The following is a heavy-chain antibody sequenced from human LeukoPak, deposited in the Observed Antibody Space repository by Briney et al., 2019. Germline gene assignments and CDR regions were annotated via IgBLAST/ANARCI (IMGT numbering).Heavy chain of an antibody. CDR1: GGSFSGYY. CDR2: INHSGST. V-gene: IGHV4-34*01. D-gene: IGHD2-2*01. Sequence: PSETLSLTCAVYGGSFSGYYWSWIRQPPGKGLEWIGEINHSGSTNYNPSLKSRVTISVDTSKNQFSLKLSSVTAADTAVYYCARGRGGYCSSTSCRKKNNWFDPWGQGTLVTVSS. CDR3: ARGRGGYCSSTSCRKKNNWFDP. J-gene: IGHJ5*02.